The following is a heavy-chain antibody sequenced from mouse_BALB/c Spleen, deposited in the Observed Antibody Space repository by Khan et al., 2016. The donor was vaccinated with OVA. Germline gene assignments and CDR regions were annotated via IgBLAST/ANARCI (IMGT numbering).Heavy chain of an antibody. D-gene: IGHD1-1*01. CDR1: GISITPGNYR. V-gene: IGHV3-5*02. J-gene: IGHJ1*01. CDR2: IYYSGTI. Sequence: EVKLEESGPGLVKPSQTVSLTCTVTGISITPGNYRWSWIRQFPGNKLEWIGNIYYSGTITYNPSLTSRTTITKDTSKNRFFLAMNSLTAEDTATYYCVRDYGSLYWYFDVWGAGTTVTVSS. CDR3: VRDYGSLYWYFDV.